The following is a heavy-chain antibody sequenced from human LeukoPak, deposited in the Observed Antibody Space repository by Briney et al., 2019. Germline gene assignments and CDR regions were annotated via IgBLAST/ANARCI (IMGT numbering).Heavy chain of an antibody. CDR2: IYYNGST. D-gene: IGHD3-16*02. Sequence: SETLSLTCTVSGGSISSYYWSWIRQPPGKGLEWIGYIYYNGSTNYNPSLKSRVTISVDTSKNQFSLKLSSVTAADTAVYYCARAGHYDYVWGSYRYDAFDIWGQGTMVTVSS. J-gene: IGHJ3*02. V-gene: IGHV4-59*01. CDR1: GGSISSYY. CDR3: ARAGHYDYVWGSYRYDAFDI.